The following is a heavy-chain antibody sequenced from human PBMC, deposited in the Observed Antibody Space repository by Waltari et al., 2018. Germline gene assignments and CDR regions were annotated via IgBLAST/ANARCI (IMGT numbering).Heavy chain of an antibody. J-gene: IGHJ4*02. CDR2: IYPGHTNT. CDR1: GYSFTSYW. V-gene: IGHV5-51*01. CDR3: ARHSGGGYPDDY. Sequence: EVQLVQSGAEVKKPGESLTISCKGSGYSFTSYWIGWVRQMPGQGLEWKWIIYPGHTNTRYSPSFQGQVTIAADKSISTAYLQWSSLKASDTAMYYWARHSGGGYPDDYWGQGPLVTVSS. D-gene: IGHD3-22*01.